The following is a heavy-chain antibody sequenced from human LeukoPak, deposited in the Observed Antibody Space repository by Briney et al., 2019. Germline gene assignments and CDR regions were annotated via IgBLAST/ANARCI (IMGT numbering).Heavy chain of an antibody. Sequence: PSQTLSLTCTVSGGSISSGDYYWSWIRQPPGKGLEWIGYIYYSGSTYCNPSLKSRVTISVDTSKNQFSLKLSSVTAADTAVYYCARGRTYYYDSSGWTYDYWGQGTLVTVSS. CDR2: IYYSGST. D-gene: IGHD3-22*01. V-gene: IGHV4-30-4*01. J-gene: IGHJ4*02. CDR1: GGSISSGDYY. CDR3: ARGRTYYYDSSGWTYDY.